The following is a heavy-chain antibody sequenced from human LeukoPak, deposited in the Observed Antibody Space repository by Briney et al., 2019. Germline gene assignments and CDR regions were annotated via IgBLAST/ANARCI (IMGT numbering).Heavy chain of an antibody. D-gene: IGHD3-3*01. CDR1: GGSFSGYY. V-gene: IGHV4-34*01. Sequence: SETLSLTCAVYGGSFSGYYWSWIRQPPGKGLEWIGEINHSGSTNYNPSLKSRVTISVDTSKNQFSLKLSSVTAADTAVYYCARGFTIFGVALGVWGKGTTVTASS. J-gene: IGHJ6*04. CDR3: ARGFTIFGVALGV. CDR2: INHSGST.